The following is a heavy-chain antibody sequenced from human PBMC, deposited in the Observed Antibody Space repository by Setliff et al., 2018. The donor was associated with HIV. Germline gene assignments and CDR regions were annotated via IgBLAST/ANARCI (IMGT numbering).Heavy chain of an antibody. V-gene: IGHV4-39*01. J-gene: IGHJ4*01. CDR2: IYYSGST. Sequence: SETLSLTCTVSGGSISSSSYYWGWIRQSPGKGLEWIGSIYYSGSTSYNPSLKSRVTISVDTSKNQFSLQLSSVTAAAKAVYYCARHLSPLLVVVGWGQGTLVTVSS. D-gene: IGHD2-15*01. CDR3: ARHLSPLLVVVG. CDR1: GGSISSSSYY.